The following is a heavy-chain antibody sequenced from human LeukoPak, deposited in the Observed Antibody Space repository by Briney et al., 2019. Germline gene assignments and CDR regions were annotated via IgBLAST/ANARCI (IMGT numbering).Heavy chain of an antibody. J-gene: IGHJ4*02. D-gene: IGHD5-18*01. Sequence: GGSLRLSCAVSGFTFSSYWMTWVRQAPGKGLEWVASLNEDGSKRSYVGSVKGQFTISRDNAQKSVYLQMNSLTAEDTAVYYCARAVTSMDGYWGQGTLVTVSS. CDR2: LNEDGSKR. CDR3: ARAVTSMDGY. CDR1: GFTFSSYW. V-gene: IGHV3-7*03.